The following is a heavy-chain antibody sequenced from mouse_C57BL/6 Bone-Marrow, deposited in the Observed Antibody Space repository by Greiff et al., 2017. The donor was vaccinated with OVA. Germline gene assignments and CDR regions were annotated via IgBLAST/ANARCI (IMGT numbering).Heavy chain of an antibody. J-gene: IGHJ2*01. Sequence: QVQLQQSDAELVKPGASVKISCKASGYTFTDHTMHWMKQTPDQGLEWIGYIYPRDGSTKYTEKFKGKATLTADKSSSTAYMKLNSLTSEDYAVEFCALDVDSFDYWGQGTTLTVSS. CDR3: ALDVDSFDY. CDR2: IYPRDGST. V-gene: IGHV1-78*01. CDR1: GYTFTDHT.